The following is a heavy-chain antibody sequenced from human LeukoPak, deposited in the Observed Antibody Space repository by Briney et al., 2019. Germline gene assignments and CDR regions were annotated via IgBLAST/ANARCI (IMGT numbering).Heavy chain of an antibody. CDR3: ASASNFWSGYSPFDY. D-gene: IGHD3-3*01. CDR1: GGTFSSYA. V-gene: IGHV1-18*01. CDR2: ISAYNGNT. Sequence: ASVKVSCKASGGTFSSYAISRVRQAPGQGLEWMGWISAYNGNTNYAQKLQGRVTMTTDTSTSTAYMELRSLRSDDTAVYYCASASNFWSGYSPFDYWGQGTLVTVSS. J-gene: IGHJ4*02.